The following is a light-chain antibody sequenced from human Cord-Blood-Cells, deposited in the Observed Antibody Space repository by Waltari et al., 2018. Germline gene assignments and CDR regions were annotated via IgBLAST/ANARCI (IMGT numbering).Light chain of an antibody. Sequence: QSALTQPRSVSGSPGQSVTISCTGTSSDVGCYNYVSWYQQHPGKAPKLMIYHVSKRPSRVPDRFSGSKSGNTASLTISGLQSEDEADYYCCSYAGSYTLIYGTGPKFTVL. CDR3: CSYAGSYTLI. CDR2: HVS. CDR1: SSDVGCYNY. J-gene: IGLJ1*01. V-gene: IGLV2-11*01.